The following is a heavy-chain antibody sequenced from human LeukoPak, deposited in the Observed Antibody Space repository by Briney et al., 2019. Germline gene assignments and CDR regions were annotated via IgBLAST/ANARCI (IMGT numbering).Heavy chain of an antibody. CDR3: ARDSYFTIFGVVITYYYGMDV. V-gene: IGHV3-11*04. D-gene: IGHD3-3*01. Sequence: GGSLRLSCAASGFTFSDYYMSWIRQAPGKGLEWVSYISSSCSTIYYADSVKGRFTISRDNAKNSLYLQMNSLRAEDTAVYYCARDSYFTIFGVVITYYYGMDVWGQGTTVTVSS. CDR1: GFTFSDYY. J-gene: IGHJ6*02. CDR2: ISSSCSTI.